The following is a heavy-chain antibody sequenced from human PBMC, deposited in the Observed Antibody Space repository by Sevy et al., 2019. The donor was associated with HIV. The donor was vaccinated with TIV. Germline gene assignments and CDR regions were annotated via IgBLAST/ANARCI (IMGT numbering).Heavy chain of an antibody. J-gene: IGHJ4*02. D-gene: IGHD1-26*01. V-gene: IGHV3-30-3*01. Sequence: GGSLRLSCAASGFTFKPYAMHWVRQAPGGGLEWVAVISYGGTNKYYAPSVKGRFTISRDDSKNTVFLQMNSLKSEDTAVYYCARDNRPLVGATNYFDYWGQGSLVTVSS. CDR2: ISYGGTNK. CDR1: GFTFKPYA. CDR3: ARDNRPLVGATNYFDY.